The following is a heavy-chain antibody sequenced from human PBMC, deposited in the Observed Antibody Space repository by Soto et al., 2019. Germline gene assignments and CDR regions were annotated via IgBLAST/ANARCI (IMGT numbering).Heavy chain of an antibody. Sequence: QAQLEQSGAEVKKPGASVKVSCKSSGYTFSTSGISWVRQAPGQGLEWMGWISTYNGDANYAQRFQGRVTMTTDTSTSTTFMELRSLRSDDTAVYYCAREGPRPYYYYGMDVWGQWTTVTFSS. D-gene: IGHD6-6*01. V-gene: IGHV1-18*01. J-gene: IGHJ6*02. CDR3: AREGPRPYYYYGMDV. CDR1: GYTFSTSG. CDR2: ISTYNGDA.